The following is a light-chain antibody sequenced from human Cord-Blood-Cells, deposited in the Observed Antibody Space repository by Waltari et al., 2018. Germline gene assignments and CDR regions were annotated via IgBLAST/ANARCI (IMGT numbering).Light chain of an antibody. Sequence: AIQMTQSPSSLSASVGDRVTLTCRASKGIRNDLGWYQQKPGKAPKLLIYAASSLQSGVPSRFSGSGSGTDFTLTISSLQPEDFATYYCLQDYNYPLTFGPGTKVDIK. CDR2: AAS. CDR3: LQDYNYPLT. V-gene: IGKV1-6*01. CDR1: KGIRND. J-gene: IGKJ3*01.